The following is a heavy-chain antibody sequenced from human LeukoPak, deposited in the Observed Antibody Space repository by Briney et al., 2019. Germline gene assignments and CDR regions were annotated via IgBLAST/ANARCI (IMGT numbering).Heavy chain of an antibody. D-gene: IGHD3-16*01. CDR1: GYTFTGYY. CDR2: INPNSGGT. CDR3: ARIYYDDVWRSSGWFDP. V-gene: IGHV1-2*02. Sequence: GASVKVSCKASGYTFTGYYVHWVRQAPGQGLEWMGWINPNSGGTNYAQKFQGRVTMTRDTSIRTAYMELSRLRSDDTAVYYCARIYYDDVWRSSGWFDPWGQGTLVTVSS. J-gene: IGHJ5*02.